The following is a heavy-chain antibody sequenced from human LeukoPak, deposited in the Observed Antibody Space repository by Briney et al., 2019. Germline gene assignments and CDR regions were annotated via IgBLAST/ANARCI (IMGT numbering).Heavy chain of an antibody. J-gene: IGHJ4*02. CDR2: IYSGGST. V-gene: IGHV3-53*01. Sequence: GGSLRLSCAASGFTVSSNYMSWVRQAPGKGLEWVSVIYSGGSTYYADSVKGRFTISRDNSKNTLYLQMNSLRAEDTAVYYCAKDWGAGGYDSLDYWGQGTLVTVSS. CDR1: GFTVSSNY. CDR3: AKDWGAGGYDSLDY. D-gene: IGHD5-12*01.